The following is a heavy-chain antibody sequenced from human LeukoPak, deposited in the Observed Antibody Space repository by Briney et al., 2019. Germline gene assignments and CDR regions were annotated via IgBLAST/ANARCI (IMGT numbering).Heavy chain of an antibody. CDR3: ARPYCSGGSCHDYFDY. J-gene: IGHJ4*02. D-gene: IGHD2-15*01. Sequence: GASVKVSCKASGYTFTGYYMHWVRQAPGQGLEWMGWINPHTGGTNYAQKFQGRVTMTRDTSISTAYMELSGLTSDDTAVYYRARPYCSGGSCHDYFDYWGQGTLVTVSS. CDR2: INPHTGGT. V-gene: IGHV1-2*02. CDR1: GYTFTGYY.